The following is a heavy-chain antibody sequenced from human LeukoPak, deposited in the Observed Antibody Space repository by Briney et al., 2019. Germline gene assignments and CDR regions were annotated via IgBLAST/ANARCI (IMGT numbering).Heavy chain of an antibody. CDR1: GFTFSSYW. D-gene: IGHD5-24*01. V-gene: IGHV3-7*02. J-gene: IGHJ4*02. CDR3: ARLQKRDSRDY. Sequence: PGGSLRLSRAASGFTFSSYWMSWVRQAPGKGLEWVANIKEDGSEKYHVDSVKGRFTVSRDNAKNSLYLQMNSLRAEDTAVYYCARLQKRDSRDYWGQGTLVTVSS. CDR2: IKEDGSEK.